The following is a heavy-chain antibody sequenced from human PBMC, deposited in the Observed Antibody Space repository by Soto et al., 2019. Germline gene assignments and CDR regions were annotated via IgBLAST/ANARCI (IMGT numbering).Heavy chain of an antibody. CDR3: ARDTRHLHYDFWSAVDY. V-gene: IGHV3-48*02. J-gene: IGHJ4*02. Sequence: GGSLRLSCAASGFTFSSYSMNWVRQAPGKGLEWVSYISSSSSTIYYADSVKGRFTISRDNAKNSLYLQMNSLRDEDTAVYYCARDTRHLHYDFWSAVDYWGQGTLVTVSS. CDR1: GFTFSSYS. D-gene: IGHD3-3*01. CDR2: ISSSSSTI.